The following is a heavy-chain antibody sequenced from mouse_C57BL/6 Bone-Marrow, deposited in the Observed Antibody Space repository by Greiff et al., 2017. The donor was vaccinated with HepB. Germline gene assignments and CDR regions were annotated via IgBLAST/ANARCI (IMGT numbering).Heavy chain of an antibody. V-gene: IGHV2-2*01. CDR3: TRNYDRVPAMDY. J-gene: IGHJ4*01. D-gene: IGHD2-3*01. CDR2: IWSGGST. CDR1: GFSFTSYG. Sequence: VQLQESGPGLVQPSQSLSITCTVSGFSFTSYGVHWVRQSPGKGLEWLGVIWSGGSTDYNAAFITRLSISKDNSKSQAFFKMNSLQADDTAIYYCTRNYDRVPAMDYWGQGPSVTVAS.